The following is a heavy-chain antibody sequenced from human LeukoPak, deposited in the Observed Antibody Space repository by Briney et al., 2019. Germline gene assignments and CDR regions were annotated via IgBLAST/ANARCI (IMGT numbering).Heavy chain of an antibody. J-gene: IGHJ6*02. CDR2: IYYSGST. Sequence: SETLSLTCTVSGGSISSYYWSWIRQPPGKGLEWIGYIYYSGSTNYNPSLKSRVTISVDTSKNQFSLKLSSVTAADTAVYYCARHLGVRSITFFGMDVWGQGTTVTVSS. CDR1: GGSISSYY. CDR3: ARHLGVRSITFFGMDV. D-gene: IGHD3-10*01. V-gene: IGHV4-59*08.